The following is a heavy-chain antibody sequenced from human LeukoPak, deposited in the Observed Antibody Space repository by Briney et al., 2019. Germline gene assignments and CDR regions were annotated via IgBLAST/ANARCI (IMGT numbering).Heavy chain of an antibody. CDR3: AKDADYGGYFDY. CDR1: GFNFITYA. Sequence: PGGSLRLSCVASGFNFITYAMTWVRQAPGKGLEWVSTITSSGDKTYDADSVKGRFTLSRDNSKNTMYLQMNSLRAEDTAVYYCAKDADYGGYFDYWGQGTLVTVSS. J-gene: IGHJ4*02. V-gene: IGHV3-23*01. D-gene: IGHD4-17*01. CDR2: ITSSGDKT.